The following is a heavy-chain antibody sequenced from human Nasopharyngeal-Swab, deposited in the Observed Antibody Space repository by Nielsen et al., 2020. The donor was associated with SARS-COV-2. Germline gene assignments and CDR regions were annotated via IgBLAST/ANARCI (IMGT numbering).Heavy chain of an antibody. V-gene: IGHV3-48*02. Sequence: GGSLRLSSAASGFTFSSYSMNWVRQAPGKGLEWVSYISSSSSTIYYADSVKGRFTISRDNAKNSLYLQMNSLRDEDTAVYYCARDPPGYYYYYMDVWGKGTTVTVSS. CDR3: ARDPPGYYYYYMDV. CDR2: ISSSSSTI. CDR1: GFTFSSYS. J-gene: IGHJ6*03.